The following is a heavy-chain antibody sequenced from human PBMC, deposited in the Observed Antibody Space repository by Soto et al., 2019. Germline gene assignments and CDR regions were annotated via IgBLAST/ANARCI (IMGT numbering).Heavy chain of an antibody. CDR2: VHISGHS. Sequence: PSETLSLTCTLSGGSVRAPDWWNWVRQSPDKGLEWIAEVHISGHSNYNPSLRSRVSVSIDSSKSQFYLNLNSVTAADTAIYYCARVRQGCSANNCCFDPWGQGTQVTSPQ. J-gene: IGHJ5*01. V-gene: IGHV4-4*02. D-gene: IGHD1-1*01. CDR3: ARVRQGCSANNCCFDP. CDR1: GGSVRAPDW.